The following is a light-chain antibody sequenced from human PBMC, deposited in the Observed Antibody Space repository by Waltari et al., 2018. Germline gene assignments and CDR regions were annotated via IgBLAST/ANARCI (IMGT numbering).Light chain of an antibody. J-gene: IGLJ3*02. CDR1: SSNIGSYY. V-gene: IGLV1-47*01. CDR2: RNN. Sequence: QSVLTQPPSASGTPGQRVTISCSGSSSNIGSYYVYWYQQLSGTATKLLIYRNNERPSGVPDRFSGSKSGTSASLAITGLRSEDEAHYYCATWDDSLTGWVFGGGTKLAVL. CDR3: ATWDDSLTGWV.